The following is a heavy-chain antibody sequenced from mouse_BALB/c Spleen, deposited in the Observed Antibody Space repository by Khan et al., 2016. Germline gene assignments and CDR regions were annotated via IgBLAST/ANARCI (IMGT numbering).Heavy chain of an antibody. J-gene: IGHJ3*01. Sequence: EVKLLESGGGLVQPGGSLKLSCAASGYDFRRYWMSWVRQAPGKGLEWIGEINPDSRTINYTPSLKDKFTISRDNANSTLYLHMSKVRSEDTALYYCARAGYYGYLAYWGQGTLVSVSA. CDR2: INPDSRTI. D-gene: IGHD1-1*01. V-gene: IGHV4-1*02. CDR3: ARAGYYGYLAY. CDR1: GYDFRRYW.